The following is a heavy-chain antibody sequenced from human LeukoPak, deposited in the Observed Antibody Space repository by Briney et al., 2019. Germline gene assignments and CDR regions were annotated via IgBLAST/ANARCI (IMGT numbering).Heavy chain of an antibody. Sequence: ASVKVSCKASGYTFTNSDIMWVRQATGQGPEWMGWMSSNSGNTGYAQKFQGRVTMTRDTSINTAYMELHSLTSEDTAVYYCARGRGGTVVRGYLDYWGQGTLVTVSS. CDR1: GYTFTNSD. D-gene: IGHD3-10*01. CDR3: ARGRGGTVVRGYLDY. J-gene: IGHJ4*02. CDR2: MSSNSGNT. V-gene: IGHV1-8*01.